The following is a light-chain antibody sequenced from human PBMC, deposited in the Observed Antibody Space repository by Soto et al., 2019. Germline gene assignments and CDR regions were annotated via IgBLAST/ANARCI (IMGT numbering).Light chain of an antibody. V-gene: IGKV3-20*01. CDR3: QHYVTSLTT. J-gene: IGKJ1*01. Sequence: EMVLTQSPDTLSLSPGERATLSCGASQSVTSNYLAWYQQKPGQAPRLLIFGASIRVTGIPDRFIGSGSGTHFTLTISRLEPEDFAVYYCQHYVTSLTTFGQGTKVDIK. CDR2: GAS. CDR1: QSVTSNY.